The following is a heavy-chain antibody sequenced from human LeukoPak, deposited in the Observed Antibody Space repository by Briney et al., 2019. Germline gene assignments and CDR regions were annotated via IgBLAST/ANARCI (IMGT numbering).Heavy chain of an antibody. CDR1: GFTFSSYG. CDR2: ISYDGSNK. J-gene: IGHJ4*02. V-gene: IGHV3-30*18. Sequence: GGSLRLSCAASGFTFSSYGMHWVRQAPGKGLEWVAVISYDGSNKYYADSVKGRFTISRDNSKNTLYLQMNSLRAEDTAVYYCAKSTRGIAAAGFLDYWGQGTLVTVSS. CDR3: AKSTRGIAAAGFLDY. D-gene: IGHD6-13*01.